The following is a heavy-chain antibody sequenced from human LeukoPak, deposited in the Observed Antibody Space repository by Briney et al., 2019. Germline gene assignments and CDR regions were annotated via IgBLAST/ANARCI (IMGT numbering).Heavy chain of an antibody. CDR1: GYTFTSYY. CDR3: ARGDTFLPTHYFDP. J-gene: IGHJ5*02. V-gene: IGHV1-18*04. CDR2: VSAYNGKT. D-gene: IGHD2/OR15-2a*01. Sequence: ASVKVSCTASGYTFTSYYVHWVRQAPGQGLEWMGWVSAYNGKTNYAQSLQDRVTMTTDTSTSTVCMELRSLRSDDTALYYCARGDTFLPTHYFDPWGQGTLVTVSS.